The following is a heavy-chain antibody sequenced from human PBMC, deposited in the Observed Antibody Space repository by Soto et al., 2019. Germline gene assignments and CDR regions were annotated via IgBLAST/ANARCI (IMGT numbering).Heavy chain of an antibody. Sequence: GGSLRLCCAASGFTFSTYAMHGVRQAPGKGLEYVSAISSNGRSTYYANSVKGRFTISRDNSKNTLYLQMDSLRAEDMAVYYCARDRCTNGVCYAPSDYWGQGTLVTVSS. CDR1: GFTFSTYA. CDR3: ARDRCTNGVCYAPSDY. J-gene: IGHJ4*02. CDR2: ISSNGRST. D-gene: IGHD2-8*01. V-gene: IGHV3-64*01.